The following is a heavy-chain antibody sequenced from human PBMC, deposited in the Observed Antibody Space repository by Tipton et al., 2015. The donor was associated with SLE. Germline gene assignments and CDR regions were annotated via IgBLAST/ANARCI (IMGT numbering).Heavy chain of an antibody. J-gene: IGHJ3*02. CDR1: GFTFSIYA. Sequence: SLRLSCAASGFTFSIYAMHWVRQAPGKGLEWVAVVSYDGSNKYYADSVKGRFTISRDNSKNTLYLQMGSLRGEDMAVYYCAREKRPNTDDAFDIWGQGTMVTVSS. CDR2: VSYDGSNK. V-gene: IGHV3-30*14. CDR3: AREKRPNTDDAFDI. D-gene: IGHD2-8*01.